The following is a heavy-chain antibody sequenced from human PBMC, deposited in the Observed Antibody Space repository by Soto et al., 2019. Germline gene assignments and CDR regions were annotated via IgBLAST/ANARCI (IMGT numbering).Heavy chain of an antibody. J-gene: IGHJ4*02. Sequence: SATLSLTCTLSGPSVSSRSYSWGCIRQPPGKGLEWIGSIYYSGSTYYNPSLKSRVTISVDTSKNQFSLKLSSVTAADTAVYYCARHTPAISISDHWGQGTLVTVS. CDR3: ARHTPAISISDH. V-gene: IGHV4-39*01. D-gene: IGHD2-15*01. CDR2: IYYSGST. CDR1: GPSVSSRSYS.